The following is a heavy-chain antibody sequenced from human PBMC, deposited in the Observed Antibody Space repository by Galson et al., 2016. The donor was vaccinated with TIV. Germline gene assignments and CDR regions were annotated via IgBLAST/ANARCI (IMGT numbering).Heavy chain of an antibody. CDR2: IIPVFGTT. CDR1: GGTFNSYG. Sequence: SVKVSCKASGGTFNSYGISWVRQAPGQGLQWMGGIIPVFGTTKYSQDFQGRVAVTADESTGTAYMELSGLRFDDTAVYFCARSRGYSYGSVDPWGQGTLVTVSA. V-gene: IGHV1-69*13. J-gene: IGHJ5*02. CDR3: ARSRGYSYGSVDP. D-gene: IGHD5-18*01.